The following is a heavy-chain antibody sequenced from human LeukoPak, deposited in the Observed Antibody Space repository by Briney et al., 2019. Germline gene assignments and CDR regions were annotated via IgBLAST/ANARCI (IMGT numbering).Heavy chain of an antibody. V-gene: IGHV1-46*01. D-gene: IGHD5-24*01. Sequence: ASVKVSCKASGYTFTSYYMHWVRQAPGQGLEWMGIINPSGSSTSYAQKFQGRVTITADESTSTAYMELSSLRSEDTAVYYCARTLEMATTMCYFDYWGQGTLVAVSS. J-gene: IGHJ4*02. CDR3: ARTLEMATTMCYFDY. CDR1: GYTFTSYY. CDR2: INPSGSST.